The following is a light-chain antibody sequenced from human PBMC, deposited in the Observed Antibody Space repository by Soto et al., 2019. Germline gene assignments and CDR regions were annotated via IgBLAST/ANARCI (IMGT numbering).Light chain of an antibody. V-gene: IGKV3-15*01. CDR2: GAF. Sequence: ERAMTQAPATVSVSPGERDTLSCRASQSVSRDLAWYQQKPGQGPRLLIYGAFNRATGVPARFSGSGSGTEFTLTINSLQSEDFAVYYCQQYHNWPLTFGGGTKVEIK. CDR3: QQYHNWPLT. CDR1: QSVSRD. J-gene: IGKJ4*01.